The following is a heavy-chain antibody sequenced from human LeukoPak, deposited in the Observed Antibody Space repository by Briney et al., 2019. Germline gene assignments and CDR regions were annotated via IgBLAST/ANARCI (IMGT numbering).Heavy chain of an antibody. J-gene: IGHJ5*02. CDR3: ARGTLVGAIYNWFDP. Sequence: PSETLSLTCTVSGGSTSTYYWSWIRQPPGKGLEWIGYIYYSGSTNYNPSLKSRVTISVDTSKNQFSLKLSSVTAADTAVYYCARGTLVGAIYNWFDPWGQGTLVTVSS. D-gene: IGHD1-26*01. CDR2: IYYSGST. CDR1: GGSTSTYY. V-gene: IGHV4-59*01.